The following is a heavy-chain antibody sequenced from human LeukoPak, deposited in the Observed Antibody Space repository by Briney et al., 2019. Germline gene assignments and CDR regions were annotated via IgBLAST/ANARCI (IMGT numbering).Heavy chain of an antibody. V-gene: IGHV4-61*08. CDR1: GGSISSGDYY. D-gene: IGHD5-24*01. CDR2: IYYSGST. J-gene: IGHJ4*02. Sequence: SETLSLTCTVSGGSISSGDYYWSWIRQPPGKGLEWIGYIYYSGSTNYNPSLKSRVTISVDTSKNQFSLKLSSVTAADTAVYYCAREDLDRDGYPPGFDYWGQGTLVTVSS. CDR3: AREDLDRDGYPPGFDY.